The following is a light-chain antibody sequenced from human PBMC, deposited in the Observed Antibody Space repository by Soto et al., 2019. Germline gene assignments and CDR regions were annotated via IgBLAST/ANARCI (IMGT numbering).Light chain of an antibody. V-gene: IGLV2-14*01. J-gene: IGLJ1*01. CDR3: SSYTSSSTLAYV. CDR2: EVS. CDR1: SSDVGGYNY. Sequence: QSALTQPAAVSGSPGQAITISCTGTSSDVGGYNYVSWYQQHPGKAPKLMIYEVSNRPSGVSNLFSGSKSGNTASLTISGLQAEDEADYYCSSYTSSSTLAYVFGTGTKLTVL.